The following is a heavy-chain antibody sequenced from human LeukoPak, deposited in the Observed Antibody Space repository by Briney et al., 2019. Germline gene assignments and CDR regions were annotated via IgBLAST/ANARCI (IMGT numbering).Heavy chain of an antibody. J-gene: IGHJ3*02. Sequence: ASVKVSCKASGYTFTSYGISWVRQAPGQGLEWIGWIRGDNGNTDYAQKFQGRVTVTTDTSTSTGYMEMRSLRFEDTAIYYCARGVGSAFDIWGQGTVVTVSS. CDR1: GYTFTSYG. D-gene: IGHD2-15*01. CDR2: IRGDNGNT. V-gene: IGHV1-18*01. CDR3: ARGVGSAFDI.